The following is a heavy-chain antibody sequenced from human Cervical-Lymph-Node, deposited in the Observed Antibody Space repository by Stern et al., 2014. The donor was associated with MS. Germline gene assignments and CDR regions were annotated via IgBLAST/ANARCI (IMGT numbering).Heavy chain of an antibody. CDR2: IGTAGDT. J-gene: IGHJ4*02. D-gene: IGHD3-3*02. CDR3: TRGDSMTGFDF. V-gene: IGHV3-13*01. Sequence: VQLVESGGGLVQPGGSLRLSCAASEFIVSTYDMNWVRQDTGKGLEWVSGIGTAGDTHYPGSVKGRFTISRDDAENSLYLQMNSLKAGDTAVYYCTRGDSMTGFDFWGQGILVTVSS. CDR1: EFIVSTYD.